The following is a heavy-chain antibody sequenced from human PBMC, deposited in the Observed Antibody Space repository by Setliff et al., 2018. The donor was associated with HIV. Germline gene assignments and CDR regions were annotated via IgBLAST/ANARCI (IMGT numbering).Heavy chain of an antibody. CDR3: ARHYFDSNSYYRPPFDS. V-gene: IGHV1-69*10. D-gene: IGHD3-22*01. CDR2: IIPVRGLA. Sequence: GASVKVSCKASGGTFNTHAFSWVRQAPGQGLEWMGGIIPVRGLANYARNFQGRVTITADTSTNTAYLEVVSLRSEDTAIYYCARHYFDSNSYYRPPFDSWGQGTMVTVSS. J-gene: IGHJ5*01. CDR1: GGTFNTHA.